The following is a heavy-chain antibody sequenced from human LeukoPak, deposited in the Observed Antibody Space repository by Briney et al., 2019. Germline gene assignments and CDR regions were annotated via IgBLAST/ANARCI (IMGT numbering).Heavy chain of an antibody. Sequence: GGSLRLSCAASGLTGSHSYVSWVRQAPGKGLEWVSAIHTSGDTCYADSVKGRFTISRDNSKNTLYLQMNSLRAEDTAVYYCAKLTPLRFLEWLFPYYFDYWGQGTLVTVSS. D-gene: IGHD3-3*01. J-gene: IGHJ4*02. CDR2: IHTSGDT. CDR1: GLTGSHSY. V-gene: IGHV3-53*01. CDR3: AKLTPLRFLEWLFPYYFDY.